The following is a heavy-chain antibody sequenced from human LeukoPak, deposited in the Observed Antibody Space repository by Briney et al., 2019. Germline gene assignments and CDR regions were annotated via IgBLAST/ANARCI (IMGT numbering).Heavy chain of an antibody. CDR2: IIPIFGTA. Sequence: SVKVSRKASGGTFSTYAISWVRQAPGQGLEWMGGIIPIFGTANYAQKYQGRVTITADESTSTAYMELSSLRSEDTAVYYCARGPEGRITIFGVVIYNWFDPWGQGTLVTVSS. J-gene: IGHJ5*02. CDR1: GGTFSTYA. D-gene: IGHD3-3*01. V-gene: IGHV1-69*13. CDR3: ARGPEGRITIFGVVIYNWFDP.